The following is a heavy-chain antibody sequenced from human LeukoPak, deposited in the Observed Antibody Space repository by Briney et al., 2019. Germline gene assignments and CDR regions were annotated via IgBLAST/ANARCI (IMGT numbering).Heavy chain of an antibody. V-gene: IGHV3-74*01. J-gene: IGHJ5*02. CDR1: GFTFSSYW. Sequence: AGGSLRLSCAASGFTFSSYWMHWVRQAPGKGLVWVSRINSDGSSTSYADSVKGRFTISRDNAKNTLYLQMNSLRAEDTAVYYCARVTYYGSGSYFNNWFDPWGQGTLVTVS. D-gene: IGHD3-10*01. CDR2: INSDGSST. CDR3: ARVTYYGSGSYFNNWFDP.